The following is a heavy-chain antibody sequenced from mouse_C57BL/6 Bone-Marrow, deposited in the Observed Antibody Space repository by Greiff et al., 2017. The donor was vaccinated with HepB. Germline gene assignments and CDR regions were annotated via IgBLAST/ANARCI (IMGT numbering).Heavy chain of an antibody. CDR1: GFTFNTYA. J-gene: IGHJ3*01. CDR3: VRARYAWFAY. Sequence: EVKLVESGGGLVQPKGSLKLSCAASGFTFNTYAMHWVRQAPGKGLEWVARIRSKSSNNATYYADSVKDRFTISRDDSQSMLYLQMNNLKTEDTAMYYCVRARYAWFAYWGQGTLVTVSA. CDR2: IRSKSSNNAT. D-gene: IGHD2-12*01. V-gene: IGHV10-3*01.